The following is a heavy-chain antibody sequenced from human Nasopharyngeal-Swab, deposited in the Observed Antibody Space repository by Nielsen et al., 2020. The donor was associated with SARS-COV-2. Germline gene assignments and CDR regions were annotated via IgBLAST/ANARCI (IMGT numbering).Heavy chain of an antibody. CDR2: IKQDGSEK. D-gene: IGHD3-10*01. CDR1: GFTFSDYW. Sequence: SPKTPHVASGFTFSDYWMSWVRQAPAMGPEWVASIKQDGSEKNYVDSVKGRFTISRDNAKNSLFLQMDSLRTEDTAFYYCARVGGRTSPMGSWGQGTLVTVSS. V-gene: IGHV3-7*01. CDR3: ARVGGRTSPMGS. J-gene: IGHJ4*02.